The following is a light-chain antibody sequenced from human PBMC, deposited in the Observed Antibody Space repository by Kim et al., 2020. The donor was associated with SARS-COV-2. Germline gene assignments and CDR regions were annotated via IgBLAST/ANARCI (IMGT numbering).Light chain of an antibody. J-gene: IGKJ2*01. CDR1: QSIGTS. Sequence: LSASVGDRVTITCRASQSIGTSLAWFQQESRKSPKVLIYRASSLESGVPSRFSGSGSGTEFTLTITSLQPDDFATYYCQQYYSLSTFGQGTKLEI. V-gene: IGKV1-5*03. CDR3: QQYYSLST. CDR2: RAS.